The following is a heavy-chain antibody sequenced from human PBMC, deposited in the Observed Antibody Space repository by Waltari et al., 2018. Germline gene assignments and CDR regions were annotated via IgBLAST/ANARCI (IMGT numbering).Heavy chain of an antibody. V-gene: IGHV4-4*02. CDR1: C. CDR3: ARDRGRGIYLDA. CDR2: VHLSGRT. D-gene: IGHD2-15*01. J-gene: IGHJ4*02. Sequence: CGSWVRQCPGKGLEWIGQVHLSGRTNYNPSLASRVTISIDTSNNQFSLKMPSPTAADTAMYYCARDRGRGIYLDAWGQGTLVTVSP.